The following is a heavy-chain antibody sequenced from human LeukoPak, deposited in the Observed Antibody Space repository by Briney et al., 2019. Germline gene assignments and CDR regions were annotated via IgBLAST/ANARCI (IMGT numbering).Heavy chain of an antibody. CDR1: GGTFSSYA. CDR3: ARNQLRYFDWLLGY. D-gene: IGHD3-9*01. J-gene: IGHJ4*02. Sequence: SVKVSCKASGGTFSSYAISWVRQAPGQGLEWMGGIIPIFGTANYAQKFQGRVTITADESTSTAYMELSSLRSEDTAVYYCARNQLRYFDWLLGYWGQGTLVTVSS. CDR2: IIPIFGTA. V-gene: IGHV1-69*13.